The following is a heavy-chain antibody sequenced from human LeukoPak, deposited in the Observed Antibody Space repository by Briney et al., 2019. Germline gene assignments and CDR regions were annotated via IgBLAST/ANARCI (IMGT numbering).Heavy chain of an antibody. J-gene: IGHJ5*02. Sequence: SETLSLTCTVSGGSISSYYWSWIQQPPGKGLEWIGYIYYSGSTNYNPSLKSRVTISVDTSKNQFSLKLSSVTAADTAVYYCARGKYQLLIGFDPWGQGTLVTVSS. CDR2: IYYSGST. D-gene: IGHD2-2*01. CDR1: GGSISSYY. V-gene: IGHV4-59*01. CDR3: ARGKYQLLIGFDP.